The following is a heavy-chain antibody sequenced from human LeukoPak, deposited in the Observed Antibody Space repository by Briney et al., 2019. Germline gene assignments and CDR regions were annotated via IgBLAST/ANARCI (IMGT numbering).Heavy chain of an antibody. Sequence: PSQTLSLTCTVSGGSISSGDYYWSWIRQPPGKGLEWIGYIYYSGSTYYNPSLESRVTISVDTSKNQFSLKLSSVTAADTAVYYCARVEAAASCFDYWGQGTLVTVPS. CDR3: ARVEAAASCFDY. D-gene: IGHD6-13*01. J-gene: IGHJ4*02. CDR1: GGSISSGDYY. CDR2: IYYSGST. V-gene: IGHV4-30-4*01.